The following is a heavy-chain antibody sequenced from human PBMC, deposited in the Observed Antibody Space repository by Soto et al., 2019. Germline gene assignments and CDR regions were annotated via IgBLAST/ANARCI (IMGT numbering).Heavy chain of an antibody. CDR1: GGSFSGYY. CDR3: ARGRGAARPYWFDP. D-gene: IGHD6-6*01. J-gene: IGHJ5*02. CDR2: INHSGST. Sequence: SETLSLTCAVYGGSFSGYYWSWIRQPPGKGLEWIGEINHSGSTNYNPSLKSRVTISVDTSKNQFSLKLSSVTAADTAVYYCARGRGAARPYWFDPWGQGTLVTVS. V-gene: IGHV4-34*01.